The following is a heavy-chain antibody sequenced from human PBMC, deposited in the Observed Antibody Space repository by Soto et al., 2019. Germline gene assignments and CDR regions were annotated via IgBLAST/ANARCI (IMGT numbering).Heavy chain of an antibody. CDR1: GFTFSNYA. CDR2: ISHDGSNT. V-gene: IGHV3-30-3*01. CDR3: VRDLLGSGGHFDY. D-gene: IGHD7-27*01. J-gene: IGHJ4*02. Sequence: GGSLRLSCVGSGFTFSNYAMHWVRQAPGKGLEWVAVISHDGSNTYYADSEEGRFTVSRDNSRNTLYLQMNSLRAEDTAVYHCVRDLLGSGGHFDYWGQGTPVTVSS.